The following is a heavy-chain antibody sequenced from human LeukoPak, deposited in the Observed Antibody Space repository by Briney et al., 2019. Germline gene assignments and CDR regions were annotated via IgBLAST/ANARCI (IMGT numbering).Heavy chain of an antibody. CDR1: GGSISSGSYY. D-gene: IGHD6-6*01. J-gene: IGHJ6*03. CDR2: IYTSGST. V-gene: IGHV4-61*02. CDR3: ARDSSSSVFSYYYYYMDV. Sequence: SQTLSLTCTVSGGSISSGSYYWSWIRQPAGKGLEWIGRIYTSGSTNYNPSLKSRVTISVDTSKNQFSLKLSSVTAADTAVCYCARDSSSSVFSYYYYYMDV.